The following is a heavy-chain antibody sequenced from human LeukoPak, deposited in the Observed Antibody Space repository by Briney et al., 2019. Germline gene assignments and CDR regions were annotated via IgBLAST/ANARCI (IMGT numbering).Heavy chain of an antibody. D-gene: IGHD6-13*01. CDR3: ARERIAAAGKPYYYYYMDV. V-gene: IGHV3-11*04. CDR1: GFTFSDYY. Sequence: GGSLRLSCAASGFTFSDYYMSWIRQAPGKGLEWVSYISSSGSTIYYADSVKGRFTISRDNAKNSLYLQMNSLRAEDTAVYYCARERIAAAGKPYYYYYMDVWGKGTTVTISS. J-gene: IGHJ6*03. CDR2: ISSSGSTI.